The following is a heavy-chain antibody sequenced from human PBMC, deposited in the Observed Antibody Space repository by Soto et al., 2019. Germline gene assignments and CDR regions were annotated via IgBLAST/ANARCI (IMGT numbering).Heavy chain of an antibody. J-gene: IGHJ4*02. CDR1: GFTFTNYA. V-gene: IGHV3-23*01. CDR3: AKDRGSLYTRSYTLDF. D-gene: IGHD3-16*01. CDR2: ISASGGST. Sequence: GGSLRLSCAASGFTFTNYAMTWVRQAPGKGLEWVSGISASGGSTYYADSVKGRFTISRDNSKNTLFLQMNSLRAEDTALYYCAKDRGSLYTRSYTLDFWGQGTLVTVSS.